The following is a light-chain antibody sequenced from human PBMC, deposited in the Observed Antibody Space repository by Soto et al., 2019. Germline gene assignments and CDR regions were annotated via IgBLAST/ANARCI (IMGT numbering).Light chain of an antibody. J-gene: IGKJ3*01. V-gene: IGKV1-39*01. CDR3: QQRYSAPLFT. Sequence: DIQMTQSPSSLSASVGDRVTITCRASQSISSYLNWYQQKPGEAPNLLIYAASSLQSGVPSRFSGSGSGTDFTLTISSLQPEDFATYYCQQRYSAPLFTFGPGTKVDIK. CDR2: AAS. CDR1: QSISSY.